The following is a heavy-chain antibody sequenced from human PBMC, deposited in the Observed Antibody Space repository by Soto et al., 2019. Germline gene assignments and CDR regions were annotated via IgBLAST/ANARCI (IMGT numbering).Heavy chain of an antibody. Sequence: QITLKESGPTLVKPTQTLTLTCTFSGFSLSTSGVGVGWIRQPPGKALEWLALIYWDGDKRYSPSLKSRLTITKDTSKNQVVLTMTNMDPVDTATYYCAHATYYYDSSGYRPYYFDYWGQGTLVTVSS. D-gene: IGHD3-22*01. V-gene: IGHV2-5*02. CDR3: AHATYYYDSSGYRPYYFDY. CDR2: IYWDGDK. J-gene: IGHJ4*02. CDR1: GFSLSTSGVG.